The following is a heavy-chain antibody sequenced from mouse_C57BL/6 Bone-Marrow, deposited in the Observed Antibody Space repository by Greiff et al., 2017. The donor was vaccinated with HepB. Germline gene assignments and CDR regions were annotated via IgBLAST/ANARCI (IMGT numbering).Heavy chain of an antibody. CDR2: ISSGGSYT. Sequence: EVQGVESGGDLVKPGGSLKLSCAASGFTFSSYGMSWVRQTPDKRLEWVATISSGGSYTYYPDSVKGRFTISRDNAKNTLYLQMSSLKSEDTAMYYCARRAVVPPAWFAYWGQGTLVTVSA. CDR1: GFTFSSYG. D-gene: IGHD1-1*01. CDR3: ARRAVVPPAWFAY. V-gene: IGHV5-6*01. J-gene: IGHJ3*01.